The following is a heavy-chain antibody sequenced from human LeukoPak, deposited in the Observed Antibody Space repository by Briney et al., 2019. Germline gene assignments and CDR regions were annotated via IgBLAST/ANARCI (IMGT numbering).Heavy chain of an antibody. J-gene: IGHJ4*02. CDR3: AKDRQWLGVNDY. CDR2: ISGSGGST. V-gene: IGHV3-23*01. D-gene: IGHD6-19*01. Sequence: PGGSLRLSCAASEFTFKSYGMHWVRQAPGKGLEWVSAISGSGGSTYYADSVKGRFTISRDNSKNTLYLQMNSLRAEDTAVYYCAKDRQWLGVNDYWGQGTLVTVSS. CDR1: EFTFKSYG.